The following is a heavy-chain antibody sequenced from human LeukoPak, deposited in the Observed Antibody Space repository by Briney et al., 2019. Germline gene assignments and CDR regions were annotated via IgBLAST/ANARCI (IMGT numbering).Heavy chain of an antibody. J-gene: IGHJ4*02. D-gene: IGHD3-16*01. V-gene: IGHV3-23*01. CDR3: AKMRGIVITFGGVIFDS. CDR1: GFIVSSNY. Sequence: PGGSLRLSCTTSGFIVSSNYVSWVRQAPGKGLEWVSGMSAGGTSTYYADSVKGRFTISRDNSKNTLYLHMNSLRAEDTAIYYCAKMRGIVITFGGVIFDSWGQGTLATVSS. CDR2: MSAGGTST.